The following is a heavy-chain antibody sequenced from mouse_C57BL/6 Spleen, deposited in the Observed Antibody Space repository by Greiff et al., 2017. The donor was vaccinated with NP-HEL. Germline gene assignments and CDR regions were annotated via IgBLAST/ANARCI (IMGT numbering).Heavy chain of an antibody. J-gene: IGHJ1*03. D-gene: IGHD1-1*01. CDR1: GYSITSGYY. CDR3: ASYGSDWYFDV. Sequence: EVKLEESGPGLVKPSQSLSLTCSVTGYSITSGYYWNWIRQFPGNKLEWMGYISYDGSNNYNPSLKNRISITRDTSKNQFFLKLNSVTTEDTATYYCASYGSDWYFDVWGTGTTVTVSS. V-gene: IGHV3-6*01. CDR2: ISYDGSN.